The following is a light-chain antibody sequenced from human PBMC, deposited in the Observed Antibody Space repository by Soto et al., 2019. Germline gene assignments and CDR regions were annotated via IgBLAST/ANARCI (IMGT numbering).Light chain of an antibody. CDR3: CSYAGSYTWV. Sequence: QSALTQPRSVSGSPGQSVTISCTGTSSDVGGYNHVSWYQQHPGKAPKLMIYDVSKRPSGVPDHFSGSKSDNTASLTISGLQTEDEADYYCCSYAGSYTWVFGGGTKVTVL. CDR1: SSDVGGYNH. J-gene: IGLJ3*02. CDR2: DVS. V-gene: IGLV2-11*01.